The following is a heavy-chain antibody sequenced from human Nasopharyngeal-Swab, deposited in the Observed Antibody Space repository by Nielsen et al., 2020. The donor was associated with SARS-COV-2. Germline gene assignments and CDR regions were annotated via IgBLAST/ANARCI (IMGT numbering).Heavy chain of an antibody. J-gene: IGHJ4*02. V-gene: IGHV3-21*01. Sequence: VRQAPGKGLEWASGISSTGDYIYYAASVKGRFTISRDNAKNSLYLQMNSLRAEDAAVYYCVRDTPAMFVYWGQGTLVTVSS. CDR3: VRDTPAMFVY. CDR2: ISSTGDYI.